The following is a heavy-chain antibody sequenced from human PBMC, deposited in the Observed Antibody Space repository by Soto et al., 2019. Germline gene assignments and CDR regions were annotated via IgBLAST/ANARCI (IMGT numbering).Heavy chain of an antibody. CDR3: ARDYPESGIAAAGTGWFDP. Sequence: ASVKIDCKASGYTFTGYYMHGVRQAPGQGLEWMGWINPNSGGTNYAQKFQGWVTMTRDTSISTAYMELSRLRSDDTAVYYCARDYPESGIAAAGTGWFDPWGQGTLVTVSS. J-gene: IGHJ5*02. V-gene: IGHV1-2*04. CDR1: GYTFTGYY. D-gene: IGHD6-13*01. CDR2: INPNSGGT.